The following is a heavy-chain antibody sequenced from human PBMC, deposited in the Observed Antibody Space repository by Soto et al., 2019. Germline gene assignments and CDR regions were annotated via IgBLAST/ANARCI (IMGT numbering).Heavy chain of an antibody. Sequence: QVQLVQSGAEVKKPGSWVKVCCKASGGTFSSYAISWVRQAPGQGLEWMGGIIPIFGTANYAQKFQGRVTITADESTSTAYMELSNLRSEDTAVYYCARDRVGGSPEIFDPWGQGTLVTVSS. V-gene: IGHV1-69*01. CDR3: ARDRVGGSPEIFDP. CDR2: IIPIFGTA. CDR1: GGTFSSYA. D-gene: IGHD3-16*01. J-gene: IGHJ5*02.